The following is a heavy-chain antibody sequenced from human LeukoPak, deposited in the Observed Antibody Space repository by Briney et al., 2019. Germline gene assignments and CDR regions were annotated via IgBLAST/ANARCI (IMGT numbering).Heavy chain of an antibody. J-gene: IGHJ4*02. Sequence: PGGSLRLSCAASGFTVSSNYMSWVRQAPGKGLEWVSAISGSGGSTYYADSVKGRFTISRDNSKNTLYLQMNSLRAEDTAVYYCARDIVVVPAASSGWDYFDYWGQGTLVTVSS. CDR3: ARDIVVVPAASSGWDYFDY. CDR1: GFTVSSNY. D-gene: IGHD2-2*01. V-gene: IGHV3-23*01. CDR2: ISGSGGST.